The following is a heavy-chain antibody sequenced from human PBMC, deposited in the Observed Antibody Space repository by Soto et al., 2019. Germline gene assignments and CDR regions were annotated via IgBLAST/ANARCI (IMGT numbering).Heavy chain of an antibody. J-gene: IGHJ4*02. D-gene: IGHD1-26*01. Sequence: QVQLQESGPGLVKPSETLSLTCTVSGGSINNYYWSWIRQPPGKGLEWIRYIYYSGSTNYNPSLMMMVAISVDPSQNPFSLTLRSVTAADTAVYYWARRYGGNFDYWGQGTLVTVSS. CDR2: IYYSGST. CDR3: ARRYGGNFDY. CDR1: GGSINNYY. V-gene: IGHV4-59*01.